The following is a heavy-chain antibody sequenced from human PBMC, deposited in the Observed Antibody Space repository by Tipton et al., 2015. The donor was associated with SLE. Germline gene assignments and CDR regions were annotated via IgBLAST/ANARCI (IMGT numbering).Heavy chain of an antibody. D-gene: IGHD3-3*01. CDR2: ISYDGSNI. CDR1: GFTFSSYA. Sequence: SLRLSCAASGFTFSSYAMHWVRQAPGKGLEWVAVISYDGSNIYYTDSVKGRFTISRDNSKNTLYVQMDSLRAEDTAVYYCARDFWSGYRPYYYYYMDVWGKGTTVTVSS. V-gene: IGHV3-30*04. J-gene: IGHJ6*03. CDR3: ARDFWSGYRPYYYYYMDV.